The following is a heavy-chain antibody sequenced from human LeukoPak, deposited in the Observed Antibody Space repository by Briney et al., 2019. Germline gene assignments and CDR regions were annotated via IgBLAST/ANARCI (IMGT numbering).Heavy chain of an antibody. CDR3: AKDRWRRSSGGFDY. D-gene: IGHD6-6*01. CDR2: IRYDGSNK. Sequence: GGSLRLSCAASGFTFSSYGMHWVRQAPGKGLEWVAFIRYDGSNKYYADPVKGRFTISRDNSKNTLYLQMNSLRAEDTAVYYCAKDRWRRSSGGFDYWGQGTLVTVSS. CDR1: GFTFSSYG. J-gene: IGHJ4*02. V-gene: IGHV3-30*02.